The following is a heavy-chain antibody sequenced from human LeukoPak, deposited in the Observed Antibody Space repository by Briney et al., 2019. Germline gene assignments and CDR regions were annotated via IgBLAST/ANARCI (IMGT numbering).Heavy chain of an antibody. CDR3: ARVDGSTPY. D-gene: IGHD1-26*01. V-gene: IGHV3-21*01. Sequence: GGSLRLSCAASGFTFDDYGMSWVRQAPGKGLEWVSSISSSSSYIYYADSVKGRLTISRDNAKNSLYLQMNSLRAEDTAVYYCARVDGSTPYWGQGTLVTVSS. CDR2: ISSSSSYI. CDR1: GFTFDDYG. J-gene: IGHJ4*02.